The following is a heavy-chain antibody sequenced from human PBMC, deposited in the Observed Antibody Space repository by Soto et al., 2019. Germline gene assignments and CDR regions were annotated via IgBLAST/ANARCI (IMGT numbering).Heavy chain of an antibody. J-gene: IGHJ4*02. CDR1: GFTFSSYG. D-gene: IGHD3-3*01. CDR2: ISYDGSNK. Sequence: GGSLRLSCAASGFTFSSYGMHWVRQARGKGLEWVAVISYDGSNKYYADSVKGRFTISRDNSKNTLYLQMNSLRAEDTAVYYCAKDFDVGNHGAPTIFGVVILPKYYFDYWGQGTLVTVSS. CDR3: AKDFDVGNHGAPTIFGVVILPKYYFDY. V-gene: IGHV3-30*18.